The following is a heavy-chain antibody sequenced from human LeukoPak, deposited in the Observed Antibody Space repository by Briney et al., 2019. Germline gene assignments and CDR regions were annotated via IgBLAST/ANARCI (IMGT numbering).Heavy chain of an antibody. CDR3: ARDLSGLRYFDWLSHFDY. Sequence: GGSLRLPCAASGFTFSSYWMHWVRQAPGKGLVWVSRINSDGSSTSYADSVKGRFTISRDNAKNTLYLQMNSLRAEDTAVYYCARDLSGLRYFDWLSHFDYWGQGTLVTVSS. CDR1: GFTFSSYW. J-gene: IGHJ4*02. V-gene: IGHV3-74*01. CDR2: INSDGSST. D-gene: IGHD3-9*01.